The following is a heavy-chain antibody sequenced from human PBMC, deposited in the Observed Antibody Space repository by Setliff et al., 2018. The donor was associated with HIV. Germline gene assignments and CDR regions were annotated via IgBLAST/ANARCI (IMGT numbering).Heavy chain of an antibody. CDR2: ILSTGERT. CDR3: AKELAASGIGYFDS. Sequence: GGSLRLSCAASGFTFSNYAMSWVRQAPGEGLEWVSAILSTGERTFYADSVKGRFTISRDNSKNTVYLQMNSLRAEDTAEYYCAKELAASGIGYFDSWGRGILVTVSS. CDR1: GFTFSNYA. D-gene: IGHD3-22*01. J-gene: IGHJ4*02. V-gene: IGHV3-23*01.